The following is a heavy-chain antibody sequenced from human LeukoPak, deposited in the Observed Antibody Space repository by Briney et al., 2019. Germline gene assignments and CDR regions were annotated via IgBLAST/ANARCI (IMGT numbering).Heavy chain of an antibody. V-gene: IGHV3-23*01. CDR1: GFTFNSYA. CDR3: AKTKGGSYCSMTCAIDG. Sequence: PGGSLRLSCTASGFTFNSYAMTWVRQAPGKGLEWVSTISTSGDTTHYADSVKGRFTISRDNSKSTLYLQMNTLSAEDTALYYCAKTKGGSYCSMTCAIDGWGQGTTVTVSS. J-gene: IGHJ6*02. D-gene: IGHD2-2*01. CDR2: ISTSGDTT.